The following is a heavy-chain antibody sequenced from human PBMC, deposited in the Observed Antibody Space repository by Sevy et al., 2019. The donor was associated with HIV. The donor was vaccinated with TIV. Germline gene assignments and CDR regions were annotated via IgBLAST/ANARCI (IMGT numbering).Heavy chain of an antibody. J-gene: IGHJ3*02. D-gene: IGHD4-17*01. Sequence: GGSLRLSCAASGFTFNLYSMNYVRQVPGRGLEWVSSISSTSSYIFYGASVKGRFTISRDNTKNSLYLQMNSPRAEDTAVYYCARGAGDPVGALDIWGQGTMVTVSS. CDR2: ISSTSSYI. V-gene: IGHV3-21*01. CDR3: ARGAGDPVGALDI. CDR1: GFTFNLYS.